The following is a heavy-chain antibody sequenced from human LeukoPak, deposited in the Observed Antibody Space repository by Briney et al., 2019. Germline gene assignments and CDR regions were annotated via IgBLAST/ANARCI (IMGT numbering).Heavy chain of an antibody. CDR2: ISRSSSAI. CDR1: GFSFSGYR. Sequence: PGGSLRLSCAASGFSFSGYRMSWVRQAPGKGLEWVSYISRSSSAIYYADSVKGRFTISRDNAKNSLFLQMNSLRDEDTAVYYCARSLPGEQWLPVIDYGGQETLVTVPS. D-gene: IGHD6-19*01. V-gene: IGHV3-48*02. J-gene: IGHJ4*02. CDR3: ARSLPGEQWLPVIDY.